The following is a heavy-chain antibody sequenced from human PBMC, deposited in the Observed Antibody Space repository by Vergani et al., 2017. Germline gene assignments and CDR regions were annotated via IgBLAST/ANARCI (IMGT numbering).Heavy chain of an antibody. V-gene: IGHV4-30-4*01. J-gene: IGHJ3*02. CDR3: ARETCSSTSCLYLGVAFDI. CDR2: IYYSGST. D-gene: IGHD2-2*01. Sequence: QVQLQESGPGLVKPSQTLSLNCTVSGGSISSGHYYWSWIRRPPGKGLEWIWHIYYSGSTYYQSSLKSRVTISVDTSNNQFSLKLSSVTAADTAVYYCARETCSSTSCLYLGVAFDIWGQGTMVTVSS. CDR1: GGSISSGHYY.